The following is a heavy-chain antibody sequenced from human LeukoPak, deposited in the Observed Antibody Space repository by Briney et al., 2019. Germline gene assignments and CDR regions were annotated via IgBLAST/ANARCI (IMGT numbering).Heavy chain of an antibody. CDR3: AREGKPGYSGPNVPFYYYYYYMDV. CDR1: GGSISSSSYY. Sequence: SSETLSLTCTVSGGSISSSSYYWGWIRQPPGTGLEWIGSIYYSGSTYYNPSLKSRVTISVDTSKNQFSLKLSSVTAADTAVYYCAREGKPGYSGPNVPFYYYYYYMDVWGKGTTVTISS. J-gene: IGHJ6*03. D-gene: IGHD6-13*01. V-gene: IGHV4-39*07. CDR2: IYYSGST.